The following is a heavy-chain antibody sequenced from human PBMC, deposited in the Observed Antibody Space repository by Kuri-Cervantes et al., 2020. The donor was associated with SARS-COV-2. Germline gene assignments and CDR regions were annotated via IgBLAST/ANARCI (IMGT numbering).Heavy chain of an antibody. CDR1: AYTFTSYG. V-gene: IGHV1-69*05. Sequence: SVKVSCKASAYTFTSYGISWVRQAPGQELEGMGGIIYIFGTANNDKKFQGSVTITTDESTSTRYMELSSRRSEDTAVYYCARGVGREMLDRASFDYWGQGTLVTVSS. J-gene: IGHJ4*02. CDR3: ARGVGREMLDRASFDY. D-gene: IGHD5-24*01. CDR2: IIYIFGTA.